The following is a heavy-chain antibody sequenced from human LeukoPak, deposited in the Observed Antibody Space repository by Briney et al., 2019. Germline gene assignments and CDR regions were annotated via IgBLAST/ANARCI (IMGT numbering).Heavy chain of an antibody. CDR2: VYHSGST. D-gene: IGHD3-22*01. CDR3: ARLSAYYYALDY. J-gene: IGHJ4*02. CDR1: GYSISSGYY. Sequence: SETLSLTCAVSGYSISSGYYWGWIRQPPGKGVEWIGSVYHSGSTYYNSSLKSRVTISVDTSKNQFSLKLSSVTAADTAVYYCARLSAYYYALDYWGQGTLVTVSS. V-gene: IGHV4-38-2*01.